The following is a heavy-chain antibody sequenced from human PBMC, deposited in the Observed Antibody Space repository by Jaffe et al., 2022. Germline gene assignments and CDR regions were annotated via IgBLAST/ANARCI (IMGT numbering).Heavy chain of an antibody. V-gene: IGHV4-38-2*02. D-gene: IGHD6-19*01. CDR2: IYHSGST. J-gene: IGHJ4*02. Sequence: QVQLQESGPGLVKPSETLSLTCAVSGYSISSGYYWGWIRQPPGKGLEWIGSIYHSGSTYYNPSLKSRVTISVDTSKNQFSLKLSSVTAADTAVYYCAREGAGIAVAGDFDYWGQGTLVTVSS. CDR3: AREGAGIAVAGDFDY. CDR1: GYSISSGYY.